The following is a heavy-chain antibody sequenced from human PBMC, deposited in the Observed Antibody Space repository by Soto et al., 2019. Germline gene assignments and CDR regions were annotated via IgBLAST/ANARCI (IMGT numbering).Heavy chain of an antibody. V-gene: IGHV4-39*01. D-gene: IGHD6-19*01. CDR3: ARRYGWLYFDY. Sequence: PSETLSLTCTVSGDSISSSNYSWGWIRQPPGKGLEWIGTIFYSGSTYYNPSLKSRVTISVDTSKNQFSLRLISVTAADTALYYCARRYGWLYFDYWGQGSLVTVSS. J-gene: IGHJ4*02. CDR1: GDSISSSNYS. CDR2: IFYSGST.